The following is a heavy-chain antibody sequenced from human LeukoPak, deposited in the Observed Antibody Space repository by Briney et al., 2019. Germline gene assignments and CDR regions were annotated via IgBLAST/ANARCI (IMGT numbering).Heavy chain of an antibody. V-gene: IGHV3-30-3*01. D-gene: IGHD4-11*01. CDR3: ARDPAQFFSDYSNYFLDVLLDY. CDR1: GFTFSSYA. J-gene: IGHJ4*02. CDR2: ISYDGSNK. Sequence: GGSLRLSCAASGFTFSSYAMHWARQAPGKGLEWVAVISYDGSNKYYADSVKGRFTISRDNSKNTLYLQMNSLRAEDTAVYYCARDPAQFFSDYSNYFLDVLLDYWGQGTLVTVSS.